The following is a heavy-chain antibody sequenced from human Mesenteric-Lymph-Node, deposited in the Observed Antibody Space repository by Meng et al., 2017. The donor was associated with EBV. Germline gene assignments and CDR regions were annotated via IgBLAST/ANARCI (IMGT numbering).Heavy chain of an antibody. V-gene: IGHV3-74*02. CDR3: ATDRWEREGWFDR. CDR2: INTAGSTT. Sequence: VGSGGGVVKPGGSLRLSLETSGFSFSSYGMHWVRQAPGKGLVWVSRINTAGSTTNYADSVQGRFTISRDNAKGTLYLQMNSLRVEDTAVYYRATDRWEREGWFDRWGQGTLVTVSS. CDR1: GFSFSSYG. D-gene: IGHD1-26*01. J-gene: IGHJ5*02.